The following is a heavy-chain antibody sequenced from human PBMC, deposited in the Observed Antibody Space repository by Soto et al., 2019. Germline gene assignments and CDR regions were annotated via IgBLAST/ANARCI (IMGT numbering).Heavy chain of an antibody. V-gene: IGHV3-23*01. CDR1: GFTFSSYA. CDR2: ISGSGGST. J-gene: IGHJ5*02. Sequence: EVQLLESGGGLVQPGGSLRLSCAASGFTFSSYAMSWVRQAPGKGLGWVSAISGSGGSTYYADSVKGRFTISRDNSKNTLYLQMNSLRAEDTAVYYCAKDRGGYYGSGNWFDPWGQGTLVTVSS. D-gene: IGHD3-10*01. CDR3: AKDRGGYYGSGNWFDP.